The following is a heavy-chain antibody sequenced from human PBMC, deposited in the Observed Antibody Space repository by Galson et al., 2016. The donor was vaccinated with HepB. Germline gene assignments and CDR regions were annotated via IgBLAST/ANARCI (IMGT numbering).Heavy chain of an antibody. J-gene: IGHJ4*02. D-gene: IGHD1-26*01. CDR3: ARGLVGSTTAFDS. Sequence: SLRLSCAASGFTVSGSYMTWVRQAPGRGLEWVATIYTAGATYHAESLKGRFTISRDGSKNALFLQMDRLRPEDTAVYFCARGLVGSTTAFDSWGQGTLVAVSS. CDR2: IYTAGAT. V-gene: IGHV3-53*05. CDR1: GFTVSGSY.